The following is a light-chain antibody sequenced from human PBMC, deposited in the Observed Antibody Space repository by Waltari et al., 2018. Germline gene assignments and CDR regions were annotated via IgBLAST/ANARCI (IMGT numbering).Light chain of an antibody. Sequence: EIVLTQSPAILSLSPGERAPLPCRPSQGVTKDLSWDQLKPGQAPRLLIYDASNRATGIPTRFSGSGSGTDFTLTISSLEPDDFAVYFCHLRSNWRYTFGQGTKLEIK. J-gene: IGKJ2*01. CDR1: QGVTKD. CDR2: DAS. CDR3: HLRSNWRYT. V-gene: IGKV3-11*01.